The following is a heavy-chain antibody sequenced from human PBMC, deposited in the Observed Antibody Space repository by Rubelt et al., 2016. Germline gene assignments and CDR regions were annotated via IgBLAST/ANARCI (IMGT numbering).Heavy chain of an antibody. Sequence: QVQLQQWGAGLLKPSETLSLTCAVYGGSFSGYYWSWIRQPPGKGLEWIGEINHSGSTNYNPSRKSRVTISVDTSKNQFSLRLSSVTAADTAVYYCARWRRRSGSYFDYWGQGTPVTVSS. CDR2: INHSGST. CDR1: GGSFSGYY. D-gene: IGHD3-10*01. J-gene: IGHJ4*02. CDR3: ARWRRRSGSYFDY. V-gene: IGHV4-34*01.